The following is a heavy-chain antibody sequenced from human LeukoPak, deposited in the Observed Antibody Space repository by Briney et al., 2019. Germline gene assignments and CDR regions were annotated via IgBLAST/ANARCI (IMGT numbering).Heavy chain of an antibody. D-gene: IGHD2-21*01. V-gene: IGHV3-23*01. J-gene: IGHJ4*02. CDR2: ISGNGGST. CDR1: GFTFSSYA. Sequence: GGSLRLSCAASGFTFSSYAMSWLRQAPGKGLEWVSAISGNGGSTQYADSVKGRFTISRDKSKNTLYLQMNRLRAEDTSVYYCASDGPSFDYWGQGTLLTGSS. CDR3: ASDGPSFDY.